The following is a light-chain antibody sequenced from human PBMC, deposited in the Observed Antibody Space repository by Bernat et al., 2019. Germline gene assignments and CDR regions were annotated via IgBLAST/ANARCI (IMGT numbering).Light chain of an antibody. J-gene: IGKJ2*01. V-gene: IGKV2-28*01. CDR3: MQSLQTPYT. CDR2: LGS. Sequence: DIKMTQSQLSLTVTPGEPASISCKSSQSLLHDNGYKYLDWYLQKPGQSPQLLIYLGSHRASVVPDRISGSGSGTHFTLKINRVEAEDVGIYYCMQSLQTPYTFGQGTKLEIK. CDR1: QSLLHDNGYKY.